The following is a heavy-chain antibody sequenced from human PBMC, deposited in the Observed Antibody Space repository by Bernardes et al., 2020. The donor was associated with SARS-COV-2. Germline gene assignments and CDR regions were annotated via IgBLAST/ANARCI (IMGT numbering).Heavy chain of an antibody. Sequence: GSLRLSCVGSGFTFSGYWMHWGRQVPGKGLVWVSRITPDGSNKDYAASVKGRFTISRDNAKNTVYLQMNSLRVEDTAVYYCATGGFGGSAPGMDAWGQGTTVTVSS. CDR3: ATGGFGGSAPGMDA. V-gene: IGHV3-74*01. CDR2: ITPDGSNK. D-gene: IGHD5-12*01. CDR1: GFTFSGYW. J-gene: IGHJ6*02.